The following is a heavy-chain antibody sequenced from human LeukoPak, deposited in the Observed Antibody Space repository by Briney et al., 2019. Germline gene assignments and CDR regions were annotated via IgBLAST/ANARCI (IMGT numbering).Heavy chain of an antibody. CDR2: INPNSGGT. J-gene: IGHJ5*02. D-gene: IGHD2-2*01. V-gene: IGHV1-2*02. CDR1: GYTFTGYY. CDR3: ARTCSSTSCRRRWFDP. Sequence: GASVKVSCKASGYTFTGYYMHWVRQAPGQGLEWMGWINPNSGGTNYAQKFQGRVTMTRDTSISTAYMELGRLRSDGTAVYYCARTCSSTSCRRRWFDPWGQGTLVTVSS.